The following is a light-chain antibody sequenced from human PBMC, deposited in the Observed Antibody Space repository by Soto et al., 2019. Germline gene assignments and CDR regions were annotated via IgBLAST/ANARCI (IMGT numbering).Light chain of an antibody. CDR2: GAS. V-gene: IGKV3D-20*02. CDR3: QQSHSTPIT. Sequence: EIVITHSPATLSLSPGDRATLSCRASQSVSSNYLAWYQQRPGQAPRLLIYGASSRATGIPDRFSGSGSGTEFTLTISSLQPEDFATYYCQQSHSTPITFGQGTRLEIK. CDR1: QSVSSNY. J-gene: IGKJ5*01.